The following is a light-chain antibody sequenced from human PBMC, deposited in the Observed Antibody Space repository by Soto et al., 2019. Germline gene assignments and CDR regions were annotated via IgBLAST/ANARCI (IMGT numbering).Light chain of an antibody. J-gene: IGLJ2*01. V-gene: IGLV2-14*01. Sequence: QSVLTQPASVSGSPGESITISCTGTRSDVGGYNYVSWYQQPPCKASKLMSYEVSNRPSGVSNRFSDSKYGNTASLTISGLQAEDEADYYCSSYTSSSTVVFGGGTKATVL. CDR2: EVS. CDR1: RSDVGGYNY. CDR3: SSYTSSSTVV.